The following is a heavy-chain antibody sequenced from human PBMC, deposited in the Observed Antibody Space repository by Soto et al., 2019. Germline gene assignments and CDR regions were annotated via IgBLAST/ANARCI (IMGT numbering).Heavy chain of an antibody. V-gene: IGHV4-39*01. CDR2: IYNTGRT. Sequence: PSETLSLTCTVSGGSISTTRFSWGWIRQPPGKGLEWIGCIYNTGRTSYNPSLKSRVTISVDMSKNQFSLKLTSVTDVDPVDTATYFCARMRVMSRHDTIPENLIDYRGQGTLVTVSS. CDR3: YFCARMRVMSRHDTIPENLIDY. D-gene: IGHD5-18*01. J-gene: IGHJ4*01. CDR1: GGSISTTRFS.